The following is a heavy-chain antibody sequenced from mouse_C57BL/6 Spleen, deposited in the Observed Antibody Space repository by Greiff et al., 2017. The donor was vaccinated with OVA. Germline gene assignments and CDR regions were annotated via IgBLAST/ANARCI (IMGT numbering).Heavy chain of an antibody. CDR2: INPSNGGT. J-gene: IGHJ1*03. CDR1: GYTFTSYW. D-gene: IGHD1-1*01. V-gene: IGHV1-53*01. Sequence: QVQLQQPGTELVKPGASVKLSCKASGYTFTSYWMHWVQQRPGQGLEWIGNINPSNGGTNYNEKFKSKATLTVDKSSSTACMQLSSLTSEDSAVYYCARSGGSSLWYFDVWGTGTTVTVSS. CDR3: ARSGGSSLWYFDV.